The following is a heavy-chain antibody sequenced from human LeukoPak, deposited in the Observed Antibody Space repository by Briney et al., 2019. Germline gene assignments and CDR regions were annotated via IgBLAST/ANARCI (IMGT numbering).Heavy chain of an antibody. CDR1: GFTFSNYN. V-gene: IGHV3-21*01. CDR2: ISGDGSYL. CDR3: AGAVMYGDYDVLPGAFDC. J-gene: IGHJ4*02. D-gene: IGHD4-17*01. Sequence: GGSLRLXCAASGFTFSNYNMNWDRQAPGRGLEWVSSISGDGSYLYFGDSVKGRFTISRDNANNSLSLQMNSLRAEDTAVYYCAGAVMYGDYDVLPGAFDCWGQGALVTVSS.